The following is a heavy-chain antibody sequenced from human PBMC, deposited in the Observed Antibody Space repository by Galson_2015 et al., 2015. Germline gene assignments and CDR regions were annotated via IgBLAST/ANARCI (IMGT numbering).Heavy chain of an antibody. D-gene: IGHD3-22*01. CDR1: GFTFSNDW. CDR2: IKSKTDGGKT. J-gene: IGHJ4*02. CDR3: TSEYYDSSVYYRSFDH. Sequence: SLRLSCAASGFTFSNDWMSWVRQAPGKGLEWVGRIKSKTDGGKTDYAATVKGRFTISRDDSKNTLYLQMNSLKTEDTAVYYCTSEYYDSSVYYRSFDHWGQATLVTVSS. V-gene: IGHV3-15*01.